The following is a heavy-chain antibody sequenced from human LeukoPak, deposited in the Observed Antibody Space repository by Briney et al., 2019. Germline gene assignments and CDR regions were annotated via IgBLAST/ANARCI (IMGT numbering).Heavy chain of an antibody. Sequence: GESLKISCKGSGYSFTSYWIGWVRQMPGKGLEWMGIIYPGDSDTRYSPSFQGQVTISADKSISTAYLQWSSLKASDTAMYYCARHSQITIFGVVIIEDWFDPWGQGTLVTVSS. CDR1: GYSFTSYW. V-gene: IGHV5-51*01. CDR2: IYPGDSDT. J-gene: IGHJ5*02. D-gene: IGHD3-3*01. CDR3: ARHSQITIFGVVIIEDWFDP.